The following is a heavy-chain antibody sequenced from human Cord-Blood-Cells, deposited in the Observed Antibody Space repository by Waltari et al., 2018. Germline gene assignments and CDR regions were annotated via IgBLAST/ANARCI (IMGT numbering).Heavy chain of an antibody. V-gene: IGHV4-59*13. Sequence: QVQLQESGPGLVKPSETLSLTCTVPGGSLSSYYWSWIPQPPGKGLEWIGYIYYSGSTNYNPSLKSRVTISVDTSKNQFSLKLSSVTAADTAVYYCARGLENAIDAFDIWGQGTMVTVSS. CDR3: ARGLENAIDAFDI. CDR1: GGSLSSYY. J-gene: IGHJ3*02. D-gene: IGHD2-21*01. CDR2: IYYSGST.